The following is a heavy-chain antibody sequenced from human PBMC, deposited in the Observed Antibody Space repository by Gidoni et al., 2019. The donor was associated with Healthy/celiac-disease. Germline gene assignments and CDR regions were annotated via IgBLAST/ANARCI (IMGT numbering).Heavy chain of an antibody. CDR3: ARGWNYYDSSGYYDAFDI. V-gene: IGHV4-30-2*01. J-gene: IGHJ3*02. D-gene: IGHD3-22*01. Sequence: QLQLQESGSGLVKPSQTLSLTCAVSGGSISSGGYSWSWIRQPPVKGLEWIWYIYHSGSTYYNPSLKSRVTISVDRSKNQFSLKLSSVTAADTAVYYCARGWNYYDSSGYYDAFDIWGQGTMVTVSS. CDR2: IYHSGST. CDR1: GGSISSGGYS.